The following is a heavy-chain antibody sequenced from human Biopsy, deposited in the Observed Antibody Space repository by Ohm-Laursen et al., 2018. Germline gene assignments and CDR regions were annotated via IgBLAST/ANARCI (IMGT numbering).Heavy chain of an antibody. CDR3: ARDSSRRAREGGMDV. J-gene: IGHJ6*02. V-gene: IGHV3-21*01. CDR1: GISFSRSA. Sequence: SLRLSCAASGISFSRSAMNWVRQAPGKGLEWISYISETSSHIYDADSVRGRFTVARDIAKNSLYLQLNSLRVEDTAVYYCARDSSRRAREGGMDVWGQGTTVTVSS. CDR2: ISETSSHI. D-gene: IGHD6-6*01.